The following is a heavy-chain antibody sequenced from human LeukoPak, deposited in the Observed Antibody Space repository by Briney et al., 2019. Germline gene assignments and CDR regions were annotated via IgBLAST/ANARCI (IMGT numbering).Heavy chain of an antibody. D-gene: IGHD3-10*01. J-gene: IGHJ5*02. CDR1: GYTFTRYH. Sequence: ASVKVSCKASGYTFTRYHMHWVRQAPGQGLEYMGIINPSGGSTSYAPKFQGRVTMTRDTSTSTVYMELSSLRSEDTAVYYCARDPGSSFPQNWFDPWGQRSLVTVSS. V-gene: IGHV1-46*01. CDR3: ARDPGSSFPQNWFDP. CDR2: INPSGGST.